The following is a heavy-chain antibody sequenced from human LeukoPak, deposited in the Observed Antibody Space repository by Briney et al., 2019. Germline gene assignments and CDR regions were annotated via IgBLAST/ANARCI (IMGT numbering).Heavy chain of an antibody. J-gene: IGHJ4*02. Sequence: SETLSLTCTVSGGSISSYYWSWIRQPAGKGLEWIGRIYTSGSTNYNPSLKSRVTMSVDTSKNQSSLKLSSVTAADTAVYYCARDGKSEDYFDYWGQGTLVTVSS. CDR3: ARDGKSEDYFDY. CDR1: GGSISSYY. D-gene: IGHD1-26*01. V-gene: IGHV4-4*07. CDR2: IYTSGST.